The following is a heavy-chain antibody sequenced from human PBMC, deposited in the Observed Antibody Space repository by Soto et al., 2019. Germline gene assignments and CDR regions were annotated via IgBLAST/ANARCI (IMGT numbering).Heavy chain of an antibody. CDR3: AKDSGYSSINNWFAP. V-gene: IGHV3-30*18. J-gene: IGHJ5*02. CDR2: ISYDGSNK. D-gene: IGHD6-13*01. CDR1: GFTFSSYG. Sequence: PGGSLRLSCAASGFTFSSYGMHWVRQAPGKGLEWVAVISYDGSNKYYADSVKGRFTISRDNSKNTLYLQMNSLRAEDTAVYYCAKDSGYSSINNWFAPWGQGTLVTVSS.